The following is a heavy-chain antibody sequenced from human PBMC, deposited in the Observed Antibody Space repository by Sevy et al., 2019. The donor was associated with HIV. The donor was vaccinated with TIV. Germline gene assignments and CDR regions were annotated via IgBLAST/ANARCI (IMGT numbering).Heavy chain of an antibody. CDR2: ISWNSGSI. D-gene: IGHD6-13*01. CDR1: GFTFDDYA. V-gene: IGHV3-9*01. J-gene: IGHJ4*02. Sequence: GGSLRLSCAASGFTFDDYAMHWVRQAPGKGLEWVSGISWNSGSIGYADSVKGRFTISRDNAKNSLYLQMNSLRAEDTALYYCAKDIAAAGTWLTSMDVWGQGTLVTVSS. CDR3: AKDIAAAGTWLTSMDV.